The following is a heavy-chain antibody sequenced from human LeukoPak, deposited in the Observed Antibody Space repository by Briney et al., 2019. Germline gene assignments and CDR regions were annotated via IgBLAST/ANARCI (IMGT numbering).Heavy chain of an antibody. CDR2: INPNSGGT. CDR1: ANTLGYY. Sequence: ASVTVSFTASANTLGYYMHWVRQAPGQGLEWMGWINPNSGGTNYAQKFQGRVTMTRDTSISTAFMALSRLRSDDTAVYYCARDLSITMVRAPFYWGPGTPVTVSS. J-gene: IGHJ4*02. V-gene: IGHV1-2*02. CDR3: ARDLSITMVRAPFY. D-gene: IGHD3-10*01.